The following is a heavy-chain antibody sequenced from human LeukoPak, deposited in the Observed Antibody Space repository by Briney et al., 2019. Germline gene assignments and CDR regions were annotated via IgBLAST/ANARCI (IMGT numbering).Heavy chain of an antibody. Sequence: PGGSLRLSCAASGFTFSGYWMSWVRQAPGKGLEWVSSISSSSSYIYYADSVKGRFTISRDNAKNSLYLQMNSLRAEDTAVYYCARGPAKGFDYWGQGTLVTVSS. CDR3: ARGPAKGFDY. V-gene: IGHV3-21*01. J-gene: IGHJ4*02. CDR1: GFTFSGYW. CDR2: ISSSSSYI.